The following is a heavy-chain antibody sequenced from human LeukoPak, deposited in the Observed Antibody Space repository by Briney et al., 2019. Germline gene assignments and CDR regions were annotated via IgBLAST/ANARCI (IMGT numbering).Heavy chain of an antibody. CDR2: IYPGDSDT. V-gene: IGHV5-51*01. Sequence: GESLKISCKGSGYSFTSYWIGWVRQMPGKGLEWMGIIYPGDSDTRYSPSFQGQVTISADKSISTAYLQWSSLKASDTAMYYCARLGILMVRGQNWFDPWGQGTLVTVSS. CDR3: ARLGILMVRGQNWFDP. CDR1: GYSFTSYW. D-gene: IGHD3-10*01. J-gene: IGHJ5*02.